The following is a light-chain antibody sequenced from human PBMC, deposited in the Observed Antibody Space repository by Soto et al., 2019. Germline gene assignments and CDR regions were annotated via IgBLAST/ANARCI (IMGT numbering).Light chain of an antibody. CDR1: QGLSSD. J-gene: IGKJ5*01. CDR2: AAS. CDR3: QQLNSYPIT. V-gene: IGKV1-9*01. Sequence: DIQLTQSPSFLSASVGDRVTITCRASQGLSSDLAWYQQKPGKAPKLLIYAASTLQSGVPSRFSGSGPGTEFTLTISSLQPEDFATYYCQQLNSYPITFGQGTRLEIK.